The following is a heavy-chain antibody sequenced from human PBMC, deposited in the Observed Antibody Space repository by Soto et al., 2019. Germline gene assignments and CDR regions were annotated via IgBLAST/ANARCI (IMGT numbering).Heavy chain of an antibody. V-gene: IGHV4-39*01. CDR1: GGSISSSSYY. D-gene: IGHD3-10*01. Sequence: SETLSLTCTVSGGSISSSSYYWGWIRQPPGKGLEWIGSIYYSGSTYYNPSLKSRVTISVDTSKNQFSLKLSSVTAADTAVYYCARFKDQHLWFGERNYMDVWGKGTTVTVSS. CDR3: ARFKDQHLWFGERNYMDV. J-gene: IGHJ6*03. CDR2: IYYSGST.